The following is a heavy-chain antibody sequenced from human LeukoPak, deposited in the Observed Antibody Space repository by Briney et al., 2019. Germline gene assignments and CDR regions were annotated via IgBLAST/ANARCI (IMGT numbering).Heavy chain of an antibody. V-gene: IGHV4-39*07. J-gene: IGHJ3*02. CDR1: SGSISTSNYY. CDR3: ARYLKWELGAFDI. CDR2: IFYSGST. Sequence: SETLSLTCTVSSGSISTSNYYWGWVRQPPGKALEWIGNIFYSGSTYYSPSLKSRVTISLDTSRNQFSLKLNSVTAADTAVYYCARYLKWELGAFDIWGQGTMVTVSS. D-gene: IGHD1-26*01.